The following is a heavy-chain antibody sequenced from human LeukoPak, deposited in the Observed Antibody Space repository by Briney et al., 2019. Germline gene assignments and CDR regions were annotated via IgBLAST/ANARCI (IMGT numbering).Heavy chain of an antibody. Sequence: ASVKVSCKASGYTFTSYGISWVRQAPGQGLEWMGWISAYNGNTNYAQKLQGRVTMTTDTSTSTAYMELRSLRSDDTAVYYCAPGYCSSTSCLDAFDIWGQGTMVTVSS. CDR1: GYTFTSYG. V-gene: IGHV1-18*01. D-gene: IGHD2-2*01. J-gene: IGHJ3*02. CDR2: ISAYNGNT. CDR3: APGYCSSTSCLDAFDI.